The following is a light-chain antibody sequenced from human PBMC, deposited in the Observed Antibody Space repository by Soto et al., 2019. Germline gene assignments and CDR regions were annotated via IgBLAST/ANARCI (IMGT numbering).Light chain of an antibody. Sequence: QSVLTQPASVSWSPGQAITISCTETSSDVGGYNYVSWYQQHPGKAPKLMIYDVSNRPSGVSNRFSGSKSGNTASLTISGLQAEDEADYYCSSYTSSSTPLYVFGTGTKVTVL. CDR1: SSDVGGYNY. V-gene: IGLV2-14*01. CDR2: DVS. CDR3: SSYTSSSTPLYV. J-gene: IGLJ1*01.